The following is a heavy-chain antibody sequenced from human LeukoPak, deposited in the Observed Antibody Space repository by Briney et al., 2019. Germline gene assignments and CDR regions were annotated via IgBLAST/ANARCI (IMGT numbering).Heavy chain of an antibody. Sequence: ASVKVSCKISGYLLRESSMHWVRQAPGRGLEWMGGFDAENGDIIYAQKLQGRVTMTEDISTDTAYMELSDLRSDDTAVYYCATEDPSGLDVLLNWGQGTMVTVSS. CDR3: ATEDPSGLDVLLN. J-gene: IGHJ3*01. CDR1: GYLLRESS. CDR2: FDAENGDI. V-gene: IGHV1-24*01. D-gene: IGHD6-19*01.